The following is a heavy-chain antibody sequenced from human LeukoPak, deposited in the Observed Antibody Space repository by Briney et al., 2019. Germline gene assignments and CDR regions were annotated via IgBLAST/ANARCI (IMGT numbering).Heavy chain of an antibody. CDR3: AKTPGDY. J-gene: IGHJ4*02. V-gene: IGHV3-23*01. Sequence: GGSLRLSCAVSGFTVTHNYVSWVRQAPGKGLGWVSAISGSGGSTYYADSVKGRFTISRDNSKNTLYLQMNSLRAEDTAVYYCAKTPGDYWGQGTLVTVSS. CDR1: GFTVTHNY. CDR2: ISGSGGST.